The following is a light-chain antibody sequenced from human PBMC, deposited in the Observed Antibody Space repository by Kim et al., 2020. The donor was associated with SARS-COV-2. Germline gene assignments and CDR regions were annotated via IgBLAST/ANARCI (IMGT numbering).Light chain of an antibody. CDR2: DAS. CDR1: QSISSW. V-gene: IGKV1-5*01. Sequence: DIQMTQSPSTLSASLGDRVTITCRASQSISSWLAWYQQKPGKAPKLLIYDASSLQSGVPSRFSGSGSGTEFTLTISSLQPHDFATYYCQQYNSYSPWTFGQGTKVDIK. J-gene: IGKJ1*01. CDR3: QQYNSYSPWT.